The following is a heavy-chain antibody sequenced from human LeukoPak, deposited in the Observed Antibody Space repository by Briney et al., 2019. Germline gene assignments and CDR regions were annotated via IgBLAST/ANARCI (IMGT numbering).Heavy chain of an antibody. V-gene: IGHV1-2*02. CDR3: ARLIRGAVGAYYYYYMDV. CDR1: GYTFTGYY. CDR2: INPNSGGT. Sequence: ASVKVSCKASGYTFTGYYMHWVRQAPGQGLEWMGWINPNSGGTNYAQKFQGRVTMTRDTSISTAYMELSSLRSEDTAVYYCARLIRGAVGAYYYYYMDVWGKGTTVTISS. D-gene: IGHD3-10*01. J-gene: IGHJ6*03.